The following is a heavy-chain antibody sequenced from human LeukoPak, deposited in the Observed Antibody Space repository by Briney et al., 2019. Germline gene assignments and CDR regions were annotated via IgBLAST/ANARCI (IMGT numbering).Heavy chain of an antibody. D-gene: IGHD3-22*01. CDR1: GYTFTGYH. J-gene: IGHJ4*02. Sequence: ASVKVSCKASGYTFTGYHMHWVRQAPGQGLEWMGRINPNSGDTNYAQKFQGRVTMTRDTSISTAYMELRSLRSDDTAVYYCASDGRYDSSGYSDYWGQGTLVTVSS. CDR3: ASDGRYDSSGYSDY. CDR2: INPNSGDT. V-gene: IGHV1-2*06.